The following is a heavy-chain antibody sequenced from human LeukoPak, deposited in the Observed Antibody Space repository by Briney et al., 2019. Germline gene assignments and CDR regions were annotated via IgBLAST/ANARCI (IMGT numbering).Heavy chain of an antibody. J-gene: IGHJ4*02. Sequence: GGSLRLSCAASGFTFSNAWMSWLRQAPGKGLEWVGRIKSRTDGGTTDYAAPVKGRFTISRDDSKNTLYLQMNSLKTEDTAVYYCTTEYYYDSSGYYSPPLGYWGQGTLVTVSS. CDR3: TTEYYYDSSGYYSPPLGY. CDR2: IKSRTDGGTT. CDR1: GFTFSNAW. V-gene: IGHV3-15*01. D-gene: IGHD3-22*01.